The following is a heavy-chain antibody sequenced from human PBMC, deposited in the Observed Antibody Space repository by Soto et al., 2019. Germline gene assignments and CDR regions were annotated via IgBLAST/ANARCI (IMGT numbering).Heavy chain of an antibody. CDR2: ISYDGSNK. CDR1: GCTFSSYG. CDR3: AKATGHPHHYGMDV. V-gene: IGHV3-30*18. D-gene: IGHD3-10*01. J-gene: IGHJ6*02. Sequence: PGVPLRLSCAAAGCTFSSYGMRWIRQAPGKGLEWVAVISYDGSNKYYADSVKGRFTISRDNSKNTLYLQMNSLRAEDTAVYYCAKATGHPHHYGMDVWGQGTTVTVSS.